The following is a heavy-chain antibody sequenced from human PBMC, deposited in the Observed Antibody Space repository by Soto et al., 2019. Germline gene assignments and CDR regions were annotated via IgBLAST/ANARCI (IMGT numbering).Heavy chain of an antibody. Sequence: GASVKVSCKASGYTFTSYAMHWVRQAPGQRLEWMGWINAGNGNTKYSQKFQGRVTITRDTSASTAYMELSSLRSEDTAVYYCAFQLGCCSGGSCYSNWFDPWGQGTLVTVSS. CDR1: GYTFTSYA. V-gene: IGHV1-3*01. D-gene: IGHD2-15*01. CDR3: AFQLGCCSGGSCYSNWFDP. J-gene: IGHJ5*02. CDR2: INAGNGNT.